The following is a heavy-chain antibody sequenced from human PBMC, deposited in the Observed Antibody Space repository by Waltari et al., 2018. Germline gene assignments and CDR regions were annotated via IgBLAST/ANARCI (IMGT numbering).Heavy chain of an antibody. V-gene: IGHV4-39*01. CDR1: GGSISSSSYY. CDR3: ARQTGSYSSSSNY. J-gene: IGHJ4*02. Sequence: QLQLQESGPGLVKPSETLSLTCTVSGGSISSSSYYWGWIRQPPGKGLEWIGSIYYSGSTYYNPSLKSRVTISVDTSKNQFSLKLSSVTAADTAVYYCARQTGSYSSSSNYWGQGTLVTVSS. CDR2: IYYSGST. D-gene: IGHD6-6*01.